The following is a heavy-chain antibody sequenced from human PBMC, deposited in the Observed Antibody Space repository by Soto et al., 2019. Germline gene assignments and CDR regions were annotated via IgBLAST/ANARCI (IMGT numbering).Heavy chain of an antibody. CDR3: ARETDTAMVYFDY. D-gene: IGHD5-18*01. V-gene: IGHV1-2*04. Sequence: GASVKVSCKASGYTFTGYYMHWVRQAPGQGLEWMGWINPNSGGTNYAQKFQGWVTMTRDTSISTAYMELSRLRSDDTAVYYCARETDTAMVYFDYWGQGTLVTVSS. CDR1: GYTFTGYY. CDR2: INPNSGGT. J-gene: IGHJ4*02.